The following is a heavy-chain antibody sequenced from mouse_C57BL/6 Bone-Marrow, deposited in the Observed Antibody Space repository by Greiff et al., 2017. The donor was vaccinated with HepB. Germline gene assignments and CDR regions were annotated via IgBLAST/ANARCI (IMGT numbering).Heavy chain of an antibody. Sequence: VQLQQSGAELVRPGASVKLSCKASGYTFTDYYINWVKQRPGQGLEWIARIYPGSGNTYYNEKFKGKATLTAEKSSSTAYMQLSSLTSEDSAVYFCAREEWLPYYFDYWGQGTTLTVSS. CDR2: IYPGSGNT. D-gene: IGHD2-2*01. CDR3: AREEWLPYYFDY. J-gene: IGHJ2*01. CDR1: GYTFTDYY. V-gene: IGHV1-76*01.